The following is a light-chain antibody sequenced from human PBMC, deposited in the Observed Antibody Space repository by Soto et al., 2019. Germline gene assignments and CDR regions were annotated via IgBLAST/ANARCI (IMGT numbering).Light chain of an antibody. V-gene: IGKV3-20*01. CDR1: QSVSSSY. CDR3: QQYGSSPYT. J-gene: IGKJ2*01. Sequence: EIVLTQSPGTLSLSPGESATLSCRASQSVSSSYLAWYQQKPGQAPRLLIYGASSRATGIPDRFSGSGSGTDFTHTISRLEPEDFAVYYCQQYGSSPYTFGQGTKLEIK. CDR2: GAS.